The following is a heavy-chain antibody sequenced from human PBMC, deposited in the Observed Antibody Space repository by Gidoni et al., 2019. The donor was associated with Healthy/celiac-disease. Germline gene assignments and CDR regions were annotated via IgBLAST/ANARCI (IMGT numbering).Heavy chain of an antibody. V-gene: IGHV3-23*01. J-gene: IGHJ6*02. Sequence: EVQLLESGGGLVQTGGSLRLSCAASGFTFSSYAIGWVRQAPGKGLEWVSAISGSGGSTYYADSVKGRFTISRDNSKNTLYLQMNSLRAEDTAVYYCSKAYCSSTSCYPYYYYYYGMDVWGQGTTVTVSS. CDR1: GFTFSSYA. CDR2: ISGSGGST. CDR3: SKAYCSSTSCYPYYYYYYGMDV. D-gene: IGHD2-2*01.